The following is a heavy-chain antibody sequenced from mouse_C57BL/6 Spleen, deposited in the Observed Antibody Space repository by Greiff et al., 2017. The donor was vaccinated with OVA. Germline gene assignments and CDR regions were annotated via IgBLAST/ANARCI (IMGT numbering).Heavy chain of an antibody. CDR1: GYTFTSYW. CDR2: IYPSDSET. D-gene: IGHD1-1*01. CDR3: ARSRDYGSSYDWYFDV. J-gene: IGHJ1*03. V-gene: IGHV1-61*01. Sequence: QVQLQQSGAELVRPGSSVKLSCKASGYTFTSYWMDWVKQRPGQGLEWIGNIYPSDSETHYNQKFKDKATLTVDKSSSTAYMQLSSLTSEDSAVYYCARSRDYGSSYDWYFDVWGTGTTVTVSS.